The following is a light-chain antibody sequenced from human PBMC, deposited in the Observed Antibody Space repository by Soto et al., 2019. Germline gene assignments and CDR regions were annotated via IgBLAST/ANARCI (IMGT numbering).Light chain of an antibody. V-gene: IGKV1-5*03. CDR3: QQYHNYWT. Sequence: DIQMTQSPSTLSASVGDRVTITCRASQNINGWLAWYQQKPGKAPKVLIYKASSLESGVPSRFSGSGSGTEFTLTISTLQPDDFAIYYCQQYHNYWTFGQGTKVDIK. J-gene: IGKJ1*01. CDR1: QNINGW. CDR2: KAS.